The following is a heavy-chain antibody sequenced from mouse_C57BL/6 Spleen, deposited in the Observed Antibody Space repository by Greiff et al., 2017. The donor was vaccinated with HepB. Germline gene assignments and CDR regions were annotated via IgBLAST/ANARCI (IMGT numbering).Heavy chain of an antibody. CDR2: IDPKSGGT. CDR1: GYTFTSYW. J-gene: IGHJ1*03. D-gene: IGHD4-1*01. V-gene: IGHV1-72*01. Sequence: VQLQQPGAELVKPGASVKLSCKASGYTFTSYWMHWVKQRPGRGLEWIGRIDPKSGGTKYNEKFKRKARLTVDKPSSTAYMQLSSLTSEDSAVYYCARDWDWYFDVWGTGTTVTVSS. CDR3: ARDWDWYFDV.